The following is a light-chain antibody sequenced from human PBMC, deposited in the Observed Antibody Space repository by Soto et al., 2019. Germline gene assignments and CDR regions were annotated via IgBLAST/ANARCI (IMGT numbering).Light chain of an antibody. J-gene: IGKJ1*01. CDR1: QSVSSTY. Sequence: EIVLAQSPGSLSLSRGGRATLSCRASQSVSSTYLAWYQQKPGQAPRLLIYGASTRATGIPARFSGSGSGTEFTLTISSLQSEDFAVYYCQQYNNWPTFGQGTKVDIK. CDR2: GAS. V-gene: IGKV3-15*01. CDR3: QQYNNWPT.